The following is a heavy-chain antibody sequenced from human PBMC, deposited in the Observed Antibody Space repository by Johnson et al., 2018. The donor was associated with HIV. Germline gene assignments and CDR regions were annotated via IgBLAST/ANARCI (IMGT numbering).Heavy chain of an antibody. J-gene: IGHJ3*02. Sequence: QVQLVESGGGLVKPGGSLRLSCTASGFTFSDYYMNWIRQAPGKGLEWVSYISSSGSAIYYAGSVKGRFTISRDNSKSTLYLQMNSLRAEDTAVYYCATSYVTGAFDIWGQGTMVTVSS. CDR1: GFTFSDYY. D-gene: IGHD2-21*02. CDR2: ISSSGSAI. V-gene: IGHV3-11*04. CDR3: ATSYVTGAFDI.